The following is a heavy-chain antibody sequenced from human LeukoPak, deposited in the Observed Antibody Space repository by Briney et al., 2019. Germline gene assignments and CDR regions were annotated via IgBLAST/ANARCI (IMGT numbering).Heavy chain of an antibody. V-gene: IGHV4-59*01. CDR3: ARDQGYRSTDFDY. J-gene: IGHJ4*02. D-gene: IGHD6-19*01. CDR1: GGSISSYY. CDR2: IYYSGST. Sequence: PSETLSLTCTVSGGSISSYYWSWIRQPPGKGLEWIGYIYYSGSTNYNPSLKSRVTISVDTSKNQFSLKLSSVTAADTAVYYCARDQGYRSTDFDYWGQGTLVTVSS.